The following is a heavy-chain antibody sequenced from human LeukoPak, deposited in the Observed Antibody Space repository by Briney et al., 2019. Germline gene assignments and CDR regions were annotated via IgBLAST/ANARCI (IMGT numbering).Heavy chain of an antibody. CDR3: ARVRRYLPDY. CDR1: GFTFSDAW. D-gene: IGHD3-9*01. CDR2: IKQDGSEK. V-gene: IGHV3-7*01. J-gene: IGHJ4*02. Sequence: GGSLRLSCSASGFTFSDAWMSWVRQAPGEGLEWVANIKQDGSEKYYVDSVKGRFTISRDNAKNSLYLQMNSLRAEDSAVYYCARVRRYLPDYWGQGTLVTVSS.